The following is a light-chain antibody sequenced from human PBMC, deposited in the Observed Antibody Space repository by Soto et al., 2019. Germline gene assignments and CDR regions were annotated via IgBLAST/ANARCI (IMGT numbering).Light chain of an antibody. V-gene: IGKV3-20*01. J-gene: IGKJ1*01. CDR1: QSVSSSY. CDR2: GAS. Sequence: IMLTQSPGTLSLSPGERATLSCRASQSVSSSYLAWYQQKPGQAPRLLIYGASRRATGIPDRFRGSGSGTDFTLTISRLEPEDFAVYYCHQYASSPETFGQGTKVDIK. CDR3: HQYASSPET.